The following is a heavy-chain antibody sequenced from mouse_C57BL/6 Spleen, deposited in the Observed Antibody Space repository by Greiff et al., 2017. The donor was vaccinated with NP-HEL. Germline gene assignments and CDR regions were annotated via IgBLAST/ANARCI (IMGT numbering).Heavy chain of an antibody. J-gene: IGHJ4*01. CDR2: IDPEDGDT. Sequence: EVQLQQSGAELVRPGASVKLSCTASGFNIKDYYMHWVKQRPEQGLEWIGRIDPEDGDTEYAPKFQGKATMTADTSSNTAYLQLSSLTSEDTAVYYCTTYYYGSSYVDYAMDYWGQGTSVTVSS. CDR1: GFNIKDYY. D-gene: IGHD1-1*01. V-gene: IGHV14-1*01. CDR3: TTYYYGSSYVDYAMDY.